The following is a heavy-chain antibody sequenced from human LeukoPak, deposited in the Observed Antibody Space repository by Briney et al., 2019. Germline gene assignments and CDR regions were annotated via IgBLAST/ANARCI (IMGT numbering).Heavy chain of an antibody. V-gene: IGHV4-59*01. J-gene: IGHJ6*02. D-gene: IGHD3-22*01. CDR2: IYYTGTT. CDR1: GGSISTYY. Sequence: PSETLSLTCTVSGGSISTYYWSWIRQPPGKGLEWIAFIYYTGTTDYNPSLKSRVTITLDTSKNQFSLKLNSVTAADTAVYYCARSYDSRGYFYYGMDVWGQGTTVTVSS. CDR3: ARSYDSRGYFYYGMDV.